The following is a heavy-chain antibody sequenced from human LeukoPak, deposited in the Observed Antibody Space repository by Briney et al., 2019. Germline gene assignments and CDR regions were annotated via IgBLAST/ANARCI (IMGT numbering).Heavy chain of an antibody. CDR2: INHSGST. CDR3: ARGGRYYGSGSYYGNYFDY. Sequence: SETLSLTCAVYGVSFSGYCWSWIRQPPGKGLEWIGEINHSGSTNYNPSLKSRVTISVDTSKNQFSLKLSSVTAADTAVYYCARGGRYYGSGSYYGNYFDYWGQGTLVTISS. D-gene: IGHD3-10*01. V-gene: IGHV4-34*01. CDR1: GVSFSGYC. J-gene: IGHJ4*02.